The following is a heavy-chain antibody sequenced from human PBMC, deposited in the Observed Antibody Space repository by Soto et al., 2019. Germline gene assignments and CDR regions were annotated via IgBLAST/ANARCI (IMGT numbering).Heavy chain of an antibody. CDR1: GFTFSSYG. V-gene: IGHV3-23*01. CDR2: ISNTGGST. J-gene: IGHJ4*02. CDR3: AKDRLAGNFDY. Sequence: GGSLRLSCAASGFTFSSYGMHWVRQAPGKGLEWVATISNTGGSTYYADSVKGRFTISRDNSKNTLYLQMNSLRVEDTAVYYCAKDRLAGNFDYWGQGTQVTVSS.